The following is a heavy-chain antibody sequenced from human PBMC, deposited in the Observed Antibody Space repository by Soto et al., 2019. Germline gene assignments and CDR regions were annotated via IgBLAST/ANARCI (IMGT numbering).Heavy chain of an antibody. J-gene: IGHJ4*02. V-gene: IGHV4-59*12. CDR2: IYYSGST. CDR3: VRGDPYSGYAY. CDR1: GSSFSSYY. Sequence: AETLSLTSTGSGSSFSSYYWSLIRQSPGEGLARMGFIYYSGSTNYNPPLKSRVTISVDTSKNQFSLKLSFVTAADTAVYYCVRGDPYSGYAYWGQGVLVTVSS. D-gene: IGHD5-12*01.